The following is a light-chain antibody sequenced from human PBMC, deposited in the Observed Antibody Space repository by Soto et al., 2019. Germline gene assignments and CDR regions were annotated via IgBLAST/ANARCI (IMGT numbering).Light chain of an antibody. CDR1: QGISSY. V-gene: IGKV1-9*01. Sequence: IQLTQSPSSLSASVGDRVTITCRASQGISSYLAWYQQKPGKAPKLLIYPASTLQSGVPSRFSGSGSGTDFSLTISSLQPEDVATYYCQYLNSHPLSFGGGTKVEIK. CDR3: QYLNSHPLS. J-gene: IGKJ4*01. CDR2: PAS.